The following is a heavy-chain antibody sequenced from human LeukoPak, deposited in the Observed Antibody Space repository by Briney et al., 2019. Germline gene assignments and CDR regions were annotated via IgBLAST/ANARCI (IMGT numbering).Heavy chain of an antibody. CDR1: GFPFSRYS. CDR3: AKDFGYSDPVAR. Sequence: GGSLKLSCAASGFPFSRYSMNWVRQAPGEVPEWVSSISSSGSNKDYVDSVKGRFTVSRDNAKNSLYLQMDSLRVEDTAVYYCAKDFGYSDPVARWGQGTLVTVSS. V-gene: IGHV3-21*01. D-gene: IGHD3-22*01. J-gene: IGHJ4*02. CDR2: ISSSGSNK.